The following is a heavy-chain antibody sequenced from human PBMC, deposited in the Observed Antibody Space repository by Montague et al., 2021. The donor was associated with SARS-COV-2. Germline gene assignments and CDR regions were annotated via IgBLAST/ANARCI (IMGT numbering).Heavy chain of an antibody. D-gene: IGHD2-15*01. CDR2: MYDSGST. Sequence: TLSLTCTVSGGSISNGGCYCSWIRQHPGKGPEWIGYMYDSGSTYHNPSLTSRVTMSLDTSKNQFSLKLSSVTAADTAVYYCARGDGVVVAAPYIWGQGTMVTVSS. J-gene: IGHJ3*02. V-gene: IGHV4-31*03. CDR3: ARGDGVVVAAPYI. CDR1: GGSISNGGCY.